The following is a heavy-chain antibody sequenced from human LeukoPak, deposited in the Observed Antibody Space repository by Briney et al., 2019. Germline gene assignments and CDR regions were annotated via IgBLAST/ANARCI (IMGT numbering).Heavy chain of an antibody. Sequence: ASVKVSCKASGYTFTSYGISWVRQAPGQGLEWMGWISAYNGNTNYAQKLQGRVTMTTDTSTSTAYMELRSPRSDDTAVYYCARALLSGDVGYYYYGMDVWGQGTTVTVSS. J-gene: IGHJ6*02. CDR2: ISAYNGNT. CDR1: GYTFTSYG. V-gene: IGHV1-18*01. CDR3: ARALLSGDVGYYYYGMDV. D-gene: IGHD7-27*01.